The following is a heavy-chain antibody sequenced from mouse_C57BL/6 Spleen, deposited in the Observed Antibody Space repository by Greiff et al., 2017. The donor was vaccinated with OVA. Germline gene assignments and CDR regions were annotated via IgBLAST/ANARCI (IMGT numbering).Heavy chain of an antibody. V-gene: IGHV1-52*01. Sequence: VQLQQPGAELVRPGSSVKLSCKASGYTFTSYWLHWVKQRPIQGLEWIGNIDPSDSETHYNQKFKDKATLTVDKSSSTAYMQLSSLTSEDSAFYYCAAYYSNYWFAYWGQGTLVTVSA. CDR3: AAYYSNYWFAY. J-gene: IGHJ3*01. CDR2: IDPSDSET. D-gene: IGHD2-5*01. CDR1: GYTFTSYW.